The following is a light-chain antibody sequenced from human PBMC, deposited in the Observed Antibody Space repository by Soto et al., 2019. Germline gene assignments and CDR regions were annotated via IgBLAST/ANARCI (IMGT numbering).Light chain of an antibody. CDR2: DVI. CDR3: SSYTSSSTRV. CDR1: SSDVGGYNY. V-gene: IGLV2-14*03. Sequence: QSALTQPASVSGSPGQSITISCTGTSSDVGGYNYVSWYQHHPGKAPKLIIYDVINRPSGVSNRFSGSKSGNTASLTISGLQAEDEADYYCSSYTSSSTRVFGGGTKVTVL. J-gene: IGLJ2*01.